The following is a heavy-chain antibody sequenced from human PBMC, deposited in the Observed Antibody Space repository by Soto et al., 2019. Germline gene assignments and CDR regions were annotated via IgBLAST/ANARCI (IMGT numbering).Heavy chain of an antibody. CDR3: ARNSGLDGYNYNY. V-gene: IGHV4-31*03. CDR2: IYYSGST. CDR1: DGSISSGGYC. D-gene: IGHD5-12*01. Sequence: SLTMSLTGTVADGSISSGGYCWSWIRRHPGKGLEWIGYIYYSGSTYYNPSLKSRVTISVDTSKNQFSLKLSSVTATDTAVYYCARNSGLDGYNYNYWGQGTLVTVS. J-gene: IGHJ4*02.